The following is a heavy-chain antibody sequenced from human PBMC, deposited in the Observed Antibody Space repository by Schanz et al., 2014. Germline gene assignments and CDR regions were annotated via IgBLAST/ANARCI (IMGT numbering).Heavy chain of an antibody. V-gene: IGHV1-18*01. CDR1: GYTFTSYG. D-gene: IGHD3-10*01. CDR2: ISAYNGNT. J-gene: IGHJ4*02. CDR3: GRGFSRSYIDF. Sequence: QVHLVQSGAEVKKPGASVKVSCKASGYTFTSYGINWVRQAPGQGLEWMGWISAYNGNTNYAQKLQGRVTMTTDTSTSTVYLELSSLRSDDTAVYYCGRGFSRSYIDFWGQGTLITVSS.